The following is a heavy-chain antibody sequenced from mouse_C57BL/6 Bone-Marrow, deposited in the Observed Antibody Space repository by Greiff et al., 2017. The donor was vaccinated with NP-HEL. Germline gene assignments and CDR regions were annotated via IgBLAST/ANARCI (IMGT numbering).Heavy chain of an antibody. Sequence: EVKLMESGPGLVKPSQSLSLTCSVTGYSITSGYYWNWIRQFPGNKLEWMGYISYDGSNNYNPSLKNRISITRDTSKNQFFLKLNSVTTEDTATYYCARDGWLLPPFAYWGQGTLVTVSA. J-gene: IGHJ3*01. CDR3: ARDGWLLPPFAY. CDR2: ISYDGSN. V-gene: IGHV3-6*01. D-gene: IGHD2-3*01. CDR1: GYSITSGYY.